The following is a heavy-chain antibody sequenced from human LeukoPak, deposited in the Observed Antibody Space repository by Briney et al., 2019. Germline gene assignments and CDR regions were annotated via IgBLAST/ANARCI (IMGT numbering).Heavy chain of an antibody. CDR1: GFTFSSYS. V-gene: IGHV3-21*01. J-gene: IGHJ4*02. D-gene: IGHD6-19*01. CDR2: ISSSSSYI. Sequence: GGSLRLSCAASGFTFSSYSMNWVRQAPGKGLEWVSSISSSSSYIYYADSVKGRFTISRDNSKNTLYLQMNSLRAEDTAVYYCAKEGYSSGWYVGYWGQGTLVTVSS. CDR3: AKEGYSSGWYVGY.